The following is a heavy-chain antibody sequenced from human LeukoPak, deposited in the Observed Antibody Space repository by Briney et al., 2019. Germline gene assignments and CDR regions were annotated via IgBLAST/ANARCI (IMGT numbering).Heavy chain of an antibody. CDR2: INPNSGGT. CDR1: GYTFTGYY. Sequence: ASVKVSCKASGYTFTGYYMHWVRQAPGQGLEWMGRINPNSGGTNYAQKFQGRVTMTRDTSISTAYMELSRLRSDDTAVYYCARARWLLKGFDYWGQGTLVTVSS. D-gene: IGHD5-24*01. J-gene: IGHJ4*02. V-gene: IGHV1-2*06. CDR3: ARARWLLKGFDY.